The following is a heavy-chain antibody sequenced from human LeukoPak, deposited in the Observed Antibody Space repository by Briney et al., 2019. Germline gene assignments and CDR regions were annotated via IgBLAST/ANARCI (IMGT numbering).Heavy chain of an antibody. J-gene: IGHJ4*02. D-gene: IGHD6-19*01. Sequence: GGSLRLSCAASGFTFSSYGMHWVRQAPGKGLEWVAFIRYDGSNKYYADSVKGRFTISRDNSKNTLYLQTNSLRAEDTAVYYCAKDKGSGWYGGDYFDYWGQGTLVTVSS. V-gene: IGHV3-30*02. CDR3: AKDKGSGWYGGDYFDY. CDR1: GFTFSSYG. CDR2: IRYDGSNK.